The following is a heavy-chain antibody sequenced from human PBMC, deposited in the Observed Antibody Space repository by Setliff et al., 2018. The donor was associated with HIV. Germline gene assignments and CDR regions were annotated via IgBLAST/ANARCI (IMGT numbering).Heavy chain of an antibody. CDR2: IYYTGST. V-gene: IGHV4-59*01. CDR3: ARRFLEWFPPSYFYYYMDV. J-gene: IGHJ6*03. Sequence: PSETLSLTCTVSGDSITSYYWSWIRQPPGKGLEWIGYIYYTGSTTYNPSLKSRVTMSGDTSKNQFSLKLSSVTAADTAVYYCARRFLEWFPPSYFYYYMDVWGKGTTVTVSS. CDR1: GDSITSYY. D-gene: IGHD3-3*01.